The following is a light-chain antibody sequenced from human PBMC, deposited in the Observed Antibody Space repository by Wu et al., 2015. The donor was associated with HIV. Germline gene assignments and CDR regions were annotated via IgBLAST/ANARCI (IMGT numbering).Light chain of an antibody. CDR2: GAS. CDR1: QSVSNTY. Sequence: EIVLTQSPGTLSLSPGERATLSCRASQSVSNTYLAWYQQKPGQAPRLLIYGASSRATGVPARFSGSGSGTDFTLTISRLEPEDFAVYYCQQFGGSSFTFGPGTKVDIK. J-gene: IGKJ3*01. CDR3: QQFGGSSFT. V-gene: IGKV3-20*01.